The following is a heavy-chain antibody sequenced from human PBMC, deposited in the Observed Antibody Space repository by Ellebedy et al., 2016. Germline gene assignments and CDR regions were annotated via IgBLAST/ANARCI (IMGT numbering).Heavy chain of an antibody. CDR3: ARGSFFSWELRL. Sequence: SETLSLXXTVSGGSISSYYWSWIRQPPGKGLEWIGEINHSGSTNYNPSLKSRVTISVDTSKNQFSLKLSSVTAADTAVYYCARGSFFSWELRLWGQGTLVTVSS. D-gene: IGHD1-26*01. J-gene: IGHJ4*02. CDR1: GGSISSYY. CDR2: INHSGST. V-gene: IGHV4-34*01.